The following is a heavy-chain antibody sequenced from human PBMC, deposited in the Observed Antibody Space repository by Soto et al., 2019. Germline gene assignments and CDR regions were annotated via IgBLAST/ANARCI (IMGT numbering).Heavy chain of an antibody. CDR1: GFTFSSYA. J-gene: IGHJ6*02. CDR2: ISYDGSNK. CDR3: ARSPRLGMDV. V-gene: IGHV3-30-3*01. Sequence: QVQLVESGGGVVQPGRSLRLSCAASGFTFSSYAMHWVRQAPGKGLEWVAVISYDGSNKYYADSVKGRFTISRDNSKNTLYLQMNSLRAEDTAVYYCARSPRLGMDVWGQGTTVTVSS.